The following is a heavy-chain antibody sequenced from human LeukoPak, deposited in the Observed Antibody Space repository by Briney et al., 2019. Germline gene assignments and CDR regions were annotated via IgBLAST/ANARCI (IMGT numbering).Heavy chain of an antibody. CDR1: GFTFSSYS. J-gene: IGHJ4*02. D-gene: IGHD3-3*01. CDR3: ARLANFWSGANDY. V-gene: IGHV3-48*02. CDR2: ISSGSSSI. Sequence: PGGSQRLSCAASGFTFSSYSMNWVRQTPGKGLEWVSYISSGSSSIYYADSVKGRFTISRDNAKNSLYLQMNSLRDEDTAAYYCARLANFWSGANDYWGQGTLLTVSS.